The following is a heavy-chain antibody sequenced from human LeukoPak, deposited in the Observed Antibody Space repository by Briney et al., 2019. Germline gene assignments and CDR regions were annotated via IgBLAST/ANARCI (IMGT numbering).Heavy chain of an antibody. J-gene: IGHJ6*04. CDR1: GFTFSSYA. CDR2: ISYDGSNK. CDR3: ARVYQYCSSTSCSDYYYYGMDV. Sequence: GRSLRLSCAASGFTFSSYAMHWVRQAPGKGLEWVAVISYDGSNKYYADSVKGRFTISRDNFKNTLYLQMNSLRAEDTAVYYCARVYQYCSSTSCSDYYYYGMDVWGKGTTVTVSS. V-gene: IGHV3-30*04. D-gene: IGHD2-2*01.